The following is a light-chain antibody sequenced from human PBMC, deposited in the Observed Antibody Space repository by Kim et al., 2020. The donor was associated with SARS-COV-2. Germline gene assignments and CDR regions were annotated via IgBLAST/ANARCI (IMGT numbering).Light chain of an antibody. V-gene: IGKV3-15*01. J-gene: IGKJ2*01. CDR3: QQYNNWPPYT. CDR2: ETS. Sequence: EIVMTQSPATLSVSPGERVTLSCRASQSVSNNLAWYLQKPGQAPRLLMYETSIRATDIPARFSGSGSGTEFTLTISSLQSEDFAVYYCQQYNNWPPYTFGQGTKLEI. CDR1: QSVSNN.